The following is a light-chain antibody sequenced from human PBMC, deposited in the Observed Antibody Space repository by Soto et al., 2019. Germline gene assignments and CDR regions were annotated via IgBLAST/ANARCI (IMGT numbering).Light chain of an antibody. Sequence: QSALTQPASVSGSPGQSITISCTGTRSDVGSYNLVSWYHQHPGKAPKLMIYEGSKRPSGVSNRFSGSKSGNTASLTISGFQAEDEADYYCCSYAGGDTFVFGTGTKVTVL. J-gene: IGLJ1*01. V-gene: IGLV2-23*01. CDR3: CSYAGGDTFV. CDR2: EGS. CDR1: RSDVGSYNL.